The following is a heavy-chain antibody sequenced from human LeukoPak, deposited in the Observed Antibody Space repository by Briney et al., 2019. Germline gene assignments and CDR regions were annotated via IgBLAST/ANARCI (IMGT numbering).Heavy chain of an antibody. CDR2: ISSSGSTI. V-gene: IGHV3-48*03. CDR1: GFTFSSYE. Sequence: GGSLRLSCAASGFTFSSYEINWVRQAPGKGLEWVSYISSSGSTIYYADSVKGRFTISSDNAKNSLYLQMNSLRAEDTAVYYCARDGAYVWGTSDAVDISGQGTMVPGSS. D-gene: IGHD3-16*01. J-gene: IGHJ3*02. CDR3: ARDGAYVWGTSDAVDI.